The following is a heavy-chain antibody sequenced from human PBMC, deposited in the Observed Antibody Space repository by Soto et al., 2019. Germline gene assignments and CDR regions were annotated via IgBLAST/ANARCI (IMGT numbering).Heavy chain of an antibody. D-gene: IGHD5-12*01. J-gene: IGHJ6*03. CDR1: GFTFSDYY. CDR3: ARYYSGYDYFGAAYYYYMDV. Sequence: GGSLRLSCAASGFTFSDYYMSWIRQAPGKGLEWVSYISSSGSTIYYADSVKGRFTISRDNAKNSLYLQMNSLRAEDTAVYYCARYYSGYDYFGAAYYYYMDVWGKGTTVTVSS. V-gene: IGHV3-11*01. CDR2: ISSSGSTI.